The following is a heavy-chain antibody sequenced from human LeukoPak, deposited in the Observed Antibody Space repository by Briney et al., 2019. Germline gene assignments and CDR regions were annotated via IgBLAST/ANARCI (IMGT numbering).Heavy chain of an antibody. CDR1: GYTFTGYY. Sequence: ASVKVSCKASGYTFTGYYMHWVRQAPGQGLEWMGWINPNSGGTNYAQKFQGRVTMTRDTSISTAYMELSRLRSDDTAVYYCARPYSSSWQGSDYWGQGTLVTVSS. CDR3: ARPYSSSWQGSDY. CDR2: INPNSGGT. D-gene: IGHD6-13*01. J-gene: IGHJ4*02. V-gene: IGHV1-2*02.